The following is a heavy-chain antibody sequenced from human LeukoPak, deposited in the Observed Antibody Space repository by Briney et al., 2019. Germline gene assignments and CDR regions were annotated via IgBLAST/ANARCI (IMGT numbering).Heavy chain of an antibody. CDR1: GYTFTTYW. CDR2: IYPGDSDT. CDR3: VRRGGSYYWFDP. D-gene: IGHD1-26*01. J-gene: IGHJ5*02. V-gene: IGHV5-51*01. Sequence: GESLKISCKGSGYTFTTYWIGWVRQMPGKGLEWMGIIYPGDSDTRYSPSFQGQVTISADRSISTAYLQWSSLKASDSAMYYCVRRGGSYYWFDPWGQGTLVTVPS.